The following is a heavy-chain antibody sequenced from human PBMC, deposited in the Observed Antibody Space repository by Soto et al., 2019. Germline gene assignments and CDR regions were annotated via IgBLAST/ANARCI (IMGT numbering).Heavy chain of an antibody. V-gene: IGHV3-23*01. CDR2: ISGSGGST. J-gene: IGHJ5*02. CDR3: AKDQGWESSSWPPGIYNWFDP. D-gene: IGHD6-13*01. CDR1: GFTFSSYA. Sequence: GGSLRLSCAASGFTFSSYAMSWVRQAPGKGLEWVSAISGSGGSTYYADSVKGRFTISRDNSKNTLYLQMNSLRAEDTAVYYCAKDQGWESSSWPPGIYNWFDPWGQGTLVTVSS.